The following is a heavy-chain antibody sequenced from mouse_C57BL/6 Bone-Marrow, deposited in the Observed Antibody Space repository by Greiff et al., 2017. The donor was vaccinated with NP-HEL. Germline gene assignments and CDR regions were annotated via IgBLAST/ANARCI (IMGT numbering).Heavy chain of an antibody. V-gene: IGHV5-9-1*02. CDR2: ISSGGDYI. CDR3: TRGGRHFDYYGSSFYAMDY. J-gene: IGHJ4*01. D-gene: IGHD1-1*01. Sequence: EVKVVESGGGLVKPGGSLKLSCAASGFTFSSYAMSWVRQTPEKRLEWVAYISSGGDYIYYADTVKGRFTISRDNARNTLYLQMSSLKSEDTAMYYCTRGGRHFDYYGSSFYAMDYWGQGTSVTVSS. CDR1: GFTFSSYA.